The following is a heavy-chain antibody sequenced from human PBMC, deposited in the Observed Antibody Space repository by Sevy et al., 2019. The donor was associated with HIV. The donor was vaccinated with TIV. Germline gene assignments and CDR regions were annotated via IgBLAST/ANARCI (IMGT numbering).Heavy chain of an antibody. CDR2: IKSKADGGTT. CDR3: TTKKDFWSGYFYFDY. J-gene: IGHJ4*02. V-gene: IGHV3-15*05. CDR1: GFTFSKAW. Sequence: GGSLRLSCAASGFTFSKAWMNWVRQAPGKGLEWVGRIKSKADGGTTDYAASVKGSFAISRDNSKTTLYLQMNSLKTDDTAVYYCTTKKDFWSGYFYFDYWGQGTLVTVSS. D-gene: IGHD3-3*01.